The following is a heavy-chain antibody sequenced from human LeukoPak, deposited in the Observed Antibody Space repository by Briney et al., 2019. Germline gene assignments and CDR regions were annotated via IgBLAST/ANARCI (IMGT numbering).Heavy chain of an antibody. V-gene: IGHV1-2*02. D-gene: IGHD3-10*01. CDR3: ARDLYGSASYYSVPRTP. Sequence: ASVKVSCKASGYTFTGYYMHWVRQAPGQGLEWMGWINPNSGGTNYAQKFQGRVTMTRDTSISTAYMELSRLRSDDTAVYYCARDLYGSASYYSVPRTPWGQGTLVTVSS. J-gene: IGHJ5*02. CDR1: GYTFTGYY. CDR2: INPNSGGT.